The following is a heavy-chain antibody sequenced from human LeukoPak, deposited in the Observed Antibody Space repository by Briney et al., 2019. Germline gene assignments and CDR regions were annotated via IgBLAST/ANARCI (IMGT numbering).Heavy chain of an antibody. CDR2: IKQDGSEK. Sequence: GRSLRLSCAASGFTFSSYAMSWVRQAPGKGLEWVANIKQDGSEKYYVDSVKGRFTISRDNAKNSLYLQMNSLRAEDTAVYYCARGDSSGWYGYNWFDPWGQGTLVTVSS. CDR3: ARGDSSGWYGYNWFDP. D-gene: IGHD6-19*01. J-gene: IGHJ5*02. V-gene: IGHV3-7*01. CDR1: GFTFSSYA.